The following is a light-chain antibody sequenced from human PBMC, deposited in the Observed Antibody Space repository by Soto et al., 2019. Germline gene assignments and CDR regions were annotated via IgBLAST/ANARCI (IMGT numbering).Light chain of an antibody. CDR2: KAS. V-gene: IGKV1-5*03. CDR1: QGIRGY. Sequence: DIQMTQSPSSLSASVGDRVTITCRASQGIRGYLAWLHQKPGGPLKLLIYKASLLESGVPSRFSGSESGTEFSLTISSLQPEDSATYFCRQYSERPWTFGQGTKVDIK. CDR3: RQYSERPWT. J-gene: IGKJ1*01.